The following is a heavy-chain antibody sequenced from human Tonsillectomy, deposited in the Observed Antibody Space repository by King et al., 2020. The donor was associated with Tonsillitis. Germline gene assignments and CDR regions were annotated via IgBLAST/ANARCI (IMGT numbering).Heavy chain of an antibody. CDR1: GYTFTSYG. CDR2: ISAYNGNT. J-gene: IGHJ4*02. CDR3: ARDDRRYYDSSGYYQFDY. V-gene: IGHV1-18*01. Sequence: QLVQSGAEVKKPGASVKVSCNASGYTFTSYGIIWVRQAPGQGLEGMGWISAYNGNTNYAQKHQGRVNMTTDTSTSTAYMELRSLRSDDTAVYYCARDDRRYYDSSGYYQFDYWGQGTLVTVSS. D-gene: IGHD3-22*01.